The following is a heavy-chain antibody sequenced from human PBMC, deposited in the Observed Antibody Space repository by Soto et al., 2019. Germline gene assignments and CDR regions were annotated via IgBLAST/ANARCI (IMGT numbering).Heavy chain of an antibody. CDR1: GGSISSGGYY. CDR2: IYYSGST. D-gene: IGHD4-17*01. CDR3: ARDELRWGRYYYYYGRDV. V-gene: IGHV4-31*03. Sequence: PSETLSLTCTVSGGSISSGGYYWSWIRQHPGKGLEWIGYIYYSGSTYYNPSLKSRVTISVDTSKNQFSLKLSSVTAADTAVYYCARDELRWGRYYYYYGRDVWGQGTTGTVS. J-gene: IGHJ6*02.